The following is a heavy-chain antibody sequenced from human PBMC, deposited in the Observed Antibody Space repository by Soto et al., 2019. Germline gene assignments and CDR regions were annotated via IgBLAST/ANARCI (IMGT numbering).Heavy chain of an antibody. J-gene: IGHJ4*02. Sequence: LVNPTETLTLTCTVSGFSLSNARMGVSWIRQPPGKALEWLAHIFSNDEKSYSTSLKSRLTISKDTSKSQVVLTMTNMDPVDTATYYCARTAYSSGWYGVDYWGQGTLVTVSS. CDR1: GFSLSNARMG. CDR2: IFSNDEK. V-gene: IGHV2-26*01. CDR3: ARTAYSSGWYGVDY. D-gene: IGHD6-19*01.